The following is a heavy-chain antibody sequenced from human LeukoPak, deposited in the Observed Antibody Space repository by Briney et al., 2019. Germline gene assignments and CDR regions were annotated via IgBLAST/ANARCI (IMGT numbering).Heavy chain of an antibody. CDR3: ARADYDYVWGSYYIDY. J-gene: IGHJ4*02. V-gene: IGHV3-74*01. CDR2: INSDGSST. CDR1: GFTVSSNY. Sequence: GGSLRLSCAASGFTVSSNYMSWVRQAPGKGLVWVSRINSDGSSTSYADSVKGRFTISRDNAKNTLYLQMNSLRAEDTAVYYCARADYDYVWGSYYIDYWGQGTLVTVSS. D-gene: IGHD3-16*01.